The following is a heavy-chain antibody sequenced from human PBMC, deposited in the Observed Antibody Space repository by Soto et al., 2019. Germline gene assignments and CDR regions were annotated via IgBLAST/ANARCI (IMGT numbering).Heavy chain of an antibody. J-gene: IGHJ6*03. CDR1: GFTFSSYA. V-gene: IGHV3-23*01. D-gene: IGHD2-15*01. Sequence: GGSLRLSCAASGFTFSSYAMSWVRQAPGKGLEWVSAISGSGGSTYYADSVKGRFTISRDNSKNTLYLQMNSLRAEDTAVYYCAKDELYCSGGSCYLYYYYYYYMDVWGKGTTVTVAS. CDR2: ISGSGGST. CDR3: AKDELYCSGGSCYLYYYYYYYMDV.